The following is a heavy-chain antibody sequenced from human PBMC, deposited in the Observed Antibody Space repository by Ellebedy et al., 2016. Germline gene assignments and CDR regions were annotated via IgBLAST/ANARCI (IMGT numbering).Heavy chain of an antibody. D-gene: IGHD6-6*01. CDR3: AKDLNRHIAARLGDY. J-gene: IGHJ4*02. V-gene: IGHV3-23*01. CDR1: GFTFSSYA. Sequence: GGSLRLSCAASGFTFSSYAMSWVRQAPGKGLEWVSAISGSGGSTYYADSVKGRFTISRDNSKNTLYLQMNSLRAEDTAVYYCAKDLNRHIAARLGDYWGQGTLVTVSS. CDR2: ISGSGGST.